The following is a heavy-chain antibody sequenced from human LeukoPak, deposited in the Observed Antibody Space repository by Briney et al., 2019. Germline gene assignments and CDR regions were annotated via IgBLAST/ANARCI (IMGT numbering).Heavy chain of an antibody. CDR1: GDSVSSNSAA. J-gene: IGHJ6*02. D-gene: IGHD1-1*01. CDR3: ARDLQINWNDVYYYYYGMDV. Sequence: SQTLSLTCAISGDSVSSNSAAWNWIRQSPSRGLEWLGRTYYRSKWYNDYAVSVKSRITINPDTSKNQFSLQLNSVTPEDTAVYYCARDLQINWNDVYYYYYGMDVWGQGTTVTVSS. V-gene: IGHV6-1*01. CDR2: TYYRSKWYN.